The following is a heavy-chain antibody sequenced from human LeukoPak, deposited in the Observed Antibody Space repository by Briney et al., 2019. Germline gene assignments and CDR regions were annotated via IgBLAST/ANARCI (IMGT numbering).Heavy chain of an antibody. V-gene: IGHV3-74*01. J-gene: IGHJ4*02. CDR3: ARDYCSGGSCYYAY. Sequence: PGGSLRLSCAASGFTFSTYWMHWGRQVPGKGLVWVSRINSDGSTTSYADSVKGRFTISRDNAKNTLYLQMNSLRAEDTAVYYCARDYCSGGSCYYAYWGQGTLVTVSS. D-gene: IGHD2-15*01. CDR1: GFTFSTYW. CDR2: INSDGSTT.